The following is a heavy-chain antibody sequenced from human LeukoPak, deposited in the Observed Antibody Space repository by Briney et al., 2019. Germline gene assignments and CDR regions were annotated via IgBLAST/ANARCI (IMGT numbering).Heavy chain of an antibody. V-gene: IGHV1-2*02. CDR1: GYTFTGYY. CDR2: INPNSGGT. Sequence: ASVKVSCEASGYTFTGYYMHWVRQAPGQGLEWMGWINPNSGGTNYAQKFQGRVTMTRDTSISTAYMELSRLRSDDTAVYYCAREFPGYCSSTSCATLQHWGQGTLVTVSS. D-gene: IGHD2-2*03. J-gene: IGHJ1*01. CDR3: AREFPGYCSSTSCATLQH.